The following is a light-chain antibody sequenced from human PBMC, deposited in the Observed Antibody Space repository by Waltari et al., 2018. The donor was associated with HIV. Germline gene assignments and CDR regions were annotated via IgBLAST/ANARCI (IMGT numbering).Light chain of an antibody. CDR1: SSNIGAGYD. CDR2: GAN. V-gene: IGLV1-40*01. CDR3: QSYDNSVSDSVV. J-gene: IGLJ3*02. Sequence: QSVLTQSPSVSGAPGQRVTISCTGSSNIGAGYDVQWYQQLPGTAPKLLIYGANNRPSGVPDRFSGSKSGASASLAIAGLQAEDEADYYCQSYDNSVSDSVVFGGGTKVTVL.